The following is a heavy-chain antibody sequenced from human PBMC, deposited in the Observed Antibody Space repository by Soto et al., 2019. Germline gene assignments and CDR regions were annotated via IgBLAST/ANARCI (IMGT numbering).Heavy chain of an antibody. CDR3: ARVRYCSGGTCYIPFDY. J-gene: IGHJ4*02. CDR1: GDRVSSNSAA. CDR2: TYYRSKWYN. Sequence: SQTLSLTCAISGDRVSSNSAAWNWIRQSPSRGLEWLGRTYYRSKWYNDYAVSVKSRITINPDTSKNHFSLQLNSVTPEDTAVYYCARVRYCSGGTCYIPFDYWGQGTLVTVSS. V-gene: IGHV6-1*01. D-gene: IGHD2-15*01.